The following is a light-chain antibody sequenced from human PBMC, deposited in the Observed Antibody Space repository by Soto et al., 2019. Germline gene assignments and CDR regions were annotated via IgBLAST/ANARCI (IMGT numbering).Light chain of an antibody. CDR3: QKFSSPPRFP. CDR1: QSVFKGSNNKDC. CDR2: WAS. V-gene: IGKV4-1*01. J-gene: IGKJ2*01. Sequence: DIVMTQSPDSLAVSLGERATINCKSSQSVFKGSNNKDCLAWYQQKPGQPPKLLLYWASTRESGVPDRFSGSGSGTDFTLTISSLQAEDVAIYYCQKFSSPPRFPFGQGTKLEIK.